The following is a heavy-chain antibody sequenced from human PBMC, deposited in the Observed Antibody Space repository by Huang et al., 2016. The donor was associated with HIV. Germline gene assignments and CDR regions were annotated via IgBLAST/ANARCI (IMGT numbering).Heavy chain of an antibody. CDR2: LYSGGGP. V-gene: IGHV3-53*01. D-gene: IGHD1-1*01. CDR3: VRVRLGLFDY. Sequence: EVQLVESGGGLIQPGGSLRLSCAVSGFAVTQTMAWVRQAPGKGLEWGSVLYSGGGPFDADAVKGRFTISRDNSQNTLYLQMNSLRTEDTAVYYCVRVRLGLFDYWGQGTLVTVSS. J-gene: IGHJ4*02. CDR1: GFAVTQT.